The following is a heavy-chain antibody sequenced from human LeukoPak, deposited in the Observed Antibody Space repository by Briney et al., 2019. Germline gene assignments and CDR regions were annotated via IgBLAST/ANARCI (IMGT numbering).Heavy chain of an antibody. J-gene: IGHJ4*02. V-gene: IGHV3-23*05. D-gene: IGHD3-16*01. CDR3: AKLWGRHVWSFDY. Sequence: GGSLRLSCAASGFTFSDYAISWVRQAPGKGLEWVSTIFKTGDTAHYADIVRGRFTISRDNSKNTLSLQMNSLGAEDTAIYYCAKLWGRHVWSFDYWGQGALVTVSS. CDR2: IFKTGDTA. CDR1: GFTFSDYA.